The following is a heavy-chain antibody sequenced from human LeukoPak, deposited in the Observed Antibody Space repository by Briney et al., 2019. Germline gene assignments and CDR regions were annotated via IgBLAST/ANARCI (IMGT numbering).Heavy chain of an antibody. Sequence: PGGSLRLSCAASGFTFSSYGMHWVRQAPGKGLEWVAVIWYDGSNTYYADSVKGRFTISRDNSKNTLYLQMKSLRDEDTAVYYCARDEEEASSKQLYWGQGTLVTVSS. CDR3: ARDEEEASSKQLY. J-gene: IGHJ4*02. CDR1: GFTFSSYG. CDR2: IWYDGSNT. D-gene: IGHD1-1*01. V-gene: IGHV3-33*01.